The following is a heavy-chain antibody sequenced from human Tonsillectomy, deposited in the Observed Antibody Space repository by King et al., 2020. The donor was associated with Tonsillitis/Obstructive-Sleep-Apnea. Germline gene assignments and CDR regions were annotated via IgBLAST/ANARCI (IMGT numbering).Heavy chain of an antibody. J-gene: IGHJ3*01. V-gene: IGHV3-15*01. Sequence: QLVQSGGGLVKPGGSLRLSCAASGFTFSNAWMSWVRQAPGKGPEWVGRIKSKSKGETTDYTAPVRVRFTISRDDSKNTLFLQMNSLKTEDTAVYYCAKDWGSGTYYVRAFDVWGLGTMVTVSS. CDR1: GFTFSNAW. CDR2: IKSKSKGETT. CDR3: AKDWGSGTYYVRAFDV. D-gene: IGHD1-26*01.